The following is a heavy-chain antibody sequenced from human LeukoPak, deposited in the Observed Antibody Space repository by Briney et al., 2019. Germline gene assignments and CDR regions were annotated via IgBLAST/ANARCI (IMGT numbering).Heavy chain of an antibody. V-gene: IGHV3-30*02. CDR2: IRNDGGNK. J-gene: IGHJ4*02. Sequence: PGGSLRLSCAASEFTFSSYGMHWVRQAPGKGLEWVAFIRNDGGNKYYADSVKGRFTISRDNSKNTLYLQMNSLRAEDTAVYYCAKHSEVVVPAANDYWGQGTLVTVSS. CDR1: EFTFSSYG. CDR3: AKHSEVVVPAANDY. D-gene: IGHD2-2*01.